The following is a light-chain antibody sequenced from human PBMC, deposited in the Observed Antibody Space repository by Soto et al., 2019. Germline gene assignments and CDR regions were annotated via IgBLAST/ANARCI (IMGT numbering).Light chain of an antibody. J-gene: IGKJ5*01. Sequence: DIQMTQSPSSLSASVGDRVTIICQASQDITNYLNWYQQKPGKAPKLLIHDSSNLETGVPSRFSGSGSGTYLSFTSSSLQPEDIAKYYCQQYDSLPLTFGQGTRLEIK. CDR1: QDITNY. CDR3: QQYDSLPLT. CDR2: DSS. V-gene: IGKV1-33*01.